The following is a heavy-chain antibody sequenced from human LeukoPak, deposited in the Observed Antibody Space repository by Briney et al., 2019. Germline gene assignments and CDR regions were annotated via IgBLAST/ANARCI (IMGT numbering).Heavy chain of an antibody. D-gene: IGHD1-26*01. CDR2: IYYSGST. CDR1: GGSISSYY. J-gene: IGHJ5*02. Sequence: SETLSLTCTVSGGSISSYYWSWIRQPPGKGLEWIGYIYYSGSTNYNPSLKSRVTISVDTSKNQFSLKLSSVTAADTAVYYCARETLGASDNWFDPWGQGTLVTVSS. CDR3: ARETLGASDNWFDP. V-gene: IGHV4-59*01.